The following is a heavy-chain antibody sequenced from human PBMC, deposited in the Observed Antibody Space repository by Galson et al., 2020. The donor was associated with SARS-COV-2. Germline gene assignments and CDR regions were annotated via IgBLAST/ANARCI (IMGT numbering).Heavy chain of an antibody. CDR1: GFSISSAYY. J-gene: IGHJ5*02. CDR2: IWHGGNT. V-gene: IGHV4-38-2*01. Sequence: ASETLSLTCAVSGFSISSAYYWGWIRQPPGKGLEWIATIWHGGNTWYNPSLRGRVTISRDTSKNQLSLTLNSVTAADTAVYYCARQQVTAAESWFGPWGQGTLVTVSS. D-gene: IGHD6-13*01. CDR3: ARQQVTAAESWFGP.